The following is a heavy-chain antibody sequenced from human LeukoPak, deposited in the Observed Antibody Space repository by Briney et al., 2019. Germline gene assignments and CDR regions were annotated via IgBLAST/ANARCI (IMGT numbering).Heavy chain of an antibody. V-gene: IGHV3-53*01. J-gene: IGHJ3*02. Sequence: GGSLRLSCAASGFTVISNYMSWVRQAPGKGLEWVSLIYSGGSTYYADSVRGRFTVSRDNSKNTLCLQMNSLRAEDTAVYYCATTRYDAFDIWGQGTMVTVSS. D-gene: IGHD4-17*01. CDR1: GFTVISNY. CDR2: IYSGGST. CDR3: ATTRYDAFDI.